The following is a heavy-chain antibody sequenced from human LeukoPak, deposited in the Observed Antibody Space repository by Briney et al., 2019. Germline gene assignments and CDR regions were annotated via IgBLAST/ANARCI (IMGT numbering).Heavy chain of an antibody. CDR2: ISACNGNT. J-gene: IGHJ6*02. D-gene: IGHD6-13*01. V-gene: IGHV1-18*01. Sequence: GASVKVSCKASGYTFTSYGISWVRQAPGQGLEWMGWISACNGNTNYAQKLQGRVTMTTDTSTSTAYMELRSLRSDDTAVYYCARDRALSSSWYVWVDYYGMDVWGQGTTVTVSS. CDR1: GYTFTSYG. CDR3: ARDRALSSSWYVWVDYYGMDV.